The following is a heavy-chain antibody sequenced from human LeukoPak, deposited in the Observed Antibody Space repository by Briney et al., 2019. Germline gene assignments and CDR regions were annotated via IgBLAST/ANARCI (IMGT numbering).Heavy chain of an antibody. D-gene: IGHD1-1*01. CDR2: IKRKTDGGTT. Sequence: SGGSLRLSCAASGFTFTNAWMGWVRQTPEKGLEWVGRIKRKTDGGTTGYAAPVKGRFTISRDDSKNTLFLQMNSLKAEDTAVYYCATSGQHWDVFDYWGQGTLVTVSS. J-gene: IGHJ4*02. CDR1: GFTFTNAW. V-gene: IGHV3-15*01. CDR3: ATSGQHWDVFDY.